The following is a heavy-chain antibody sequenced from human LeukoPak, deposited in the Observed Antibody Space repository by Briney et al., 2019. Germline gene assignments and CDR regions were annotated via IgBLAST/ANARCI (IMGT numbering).Heavy chain of an antibody. D-gene: IGHD6-19*01. CDR1: GFTFSKAW. V-gene: IGHV3-15*01. J-gene: IGHJ4*02. Sequence: GGSLRLSCAVSGFTFSKAWMSWVRQTPGKGLEWVGRILSNIDGGTTDYAAPVKGRFTISRDDSKSTLYLQMNSLTTEDTAVYYCPTGSGYSTDWYDFGGQEPLVTVSS. CDR2: ILSNIDGGTT. CDR3: PTGSGYSTDWYDF.